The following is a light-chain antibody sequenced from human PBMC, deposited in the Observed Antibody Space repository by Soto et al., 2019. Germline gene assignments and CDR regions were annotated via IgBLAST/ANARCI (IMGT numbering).Light chain of an antibody. CDR2: GTS. CDR1: TGAVTSGYY. J-gene: IGLJ1*01. Sequence: QAVVTQEPSLTVSPGGTVTLTCASSTGAVTSGYYPNWFQQKPGQAPRPLIYGTSNRHPWTPARFSGSLLGGKAALTLSGVQPEDEAEYYCLLYCGGPFVFGTGTKLTVL. V-gene: IGLV7-43*01. CDR3: LLYCGGPFV.